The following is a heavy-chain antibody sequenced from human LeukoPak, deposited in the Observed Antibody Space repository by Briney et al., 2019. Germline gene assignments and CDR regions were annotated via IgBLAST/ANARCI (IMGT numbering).Heavy chain of an antibody. CDR1: GFTLSSYG. V-gene: IGHV3-30*18. CDR2: ISYDGSNK. CDR3: AKGSAPLWFGDYYFDY. Sequence: GGSLRLSCAASGFTLSSYGMHWVRQAPGKGLEWVAVISYDGSNKYYADSVKGRFTISRDNSKNTLYLQMNSLRAEDTAVYYCAKGSAPLWFGDYYFDYWGQGTLVTVSS. J-gene: IGHJ4*02. D-gene: IGHD3-10*01.